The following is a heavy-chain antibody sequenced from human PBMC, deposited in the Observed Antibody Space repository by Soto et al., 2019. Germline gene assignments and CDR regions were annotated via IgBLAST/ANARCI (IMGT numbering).Heavy chain of an antibody. Sequence: QVQLVQSGAEVKKPGSSVKVSCKASGGTFSSYAISWVRQAPGQGLEWMGGFIPIFGTANYAQKFQGRVTITADESTSTAYMELSSLRSEDTAVYYCASHRFGEFIKSGYYYGMDVWGQGTTVTVSS. J-gene: IGHJ6*02. CDR3: ASHRFGEFIKSGYYYGMDV. D-gene: IGHD3-10*01. CDR1: GGTFSSYA. CDR2: FIPIFGTA. V-gene: IGHV1-69*01.